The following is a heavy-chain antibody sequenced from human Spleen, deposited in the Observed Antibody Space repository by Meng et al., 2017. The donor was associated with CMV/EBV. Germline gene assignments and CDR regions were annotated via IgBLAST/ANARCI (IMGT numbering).Heavy chain of an antibody. D-gene: IGHD6-13*01. CDR2: IIPIFGTA. CDR1: GYTFTRYY. Sequence: SVKVSCKASGYTFTRYYIHWVRQAPGQGLEWMGGIIPIFGTANYAQKFQGRVTITTDESTSTAYMELSSLRSEDTAVYYCAGGYSSSYYYYGMDVWGQGTTVTVSS. CDR3: AGGYSSSYYYYGMDV. V-gene: IGHV1-69*05. J-gene: IGHJ6*02.